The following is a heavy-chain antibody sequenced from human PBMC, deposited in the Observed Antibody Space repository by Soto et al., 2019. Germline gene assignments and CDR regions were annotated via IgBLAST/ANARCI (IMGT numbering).Heavy chain of an antibody. J-gene: IGHJ4*02. Sequence: QIQLVESGGGVVQPGGSLRLSCSASGFSFGSFGMHWVRQAPGEGLEWVAFISRDGSNSFYGDSVKCRFTLSRDNARNTVYLQMSNTREEYTDLDYSARVNLSVDCDSWGQGTLVIVSS. CDR1: GFSFGSFG. CDR3: ARVNLSVDCDS. D-gene: IGHD6-19*01. CDR2: ISRDGSNS. V-gene: IGHV3-30*03.